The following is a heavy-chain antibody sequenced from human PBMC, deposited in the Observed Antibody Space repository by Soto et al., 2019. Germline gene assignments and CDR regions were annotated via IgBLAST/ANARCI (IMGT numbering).Heavy chain of an antibody. J-gene: IGHJ3*02. CDR3: ARGRDYYDSSGYYAFDI. CDR1: GFTVSSNY. Sequence: GSLRLSCAASGFTVSSNYMSWVRQAPGKGLEWVSVIYSGGSTYYADSVKGRFTISRHNSKNTLYLQMNSLRAEDTAVYYCARGRDYYDSSGYYAFDIWGQGTMVTVSS. CDR2: IYSGGST. D-gene: IGHD3-22*01. V-gene: IGHV3-53*04.